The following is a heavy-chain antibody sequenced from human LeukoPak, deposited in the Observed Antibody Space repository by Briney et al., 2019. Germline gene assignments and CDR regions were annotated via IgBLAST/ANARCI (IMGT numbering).Heavy chain of an antibody. D-gene: IGHD3-9*01. Sequence: PGGSLRLSCAASGFTFRDHYMTWIRQAPGKGLEWIAYISRSGDTLYYADSVEGRFTISRDNAKNSLYLQMNSLRAEDTAVYYCAREVIIFPDYYYYGMDVWGQGTTVTVSS. V-gene: IGHV3-11*01. CDR3: AREVIIFPDYYYYGMDV. CDR1: GFTFRDHY. J-gene: IGHJ6*02. CDR2: ISRSGDTL.